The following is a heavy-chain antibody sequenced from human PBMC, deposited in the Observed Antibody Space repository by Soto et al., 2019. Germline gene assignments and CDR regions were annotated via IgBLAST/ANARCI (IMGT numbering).Heavy chain of an antibody. CDR2: LYHYGNP. CDR1: GGSIDDYS. Sequence: QLQLQESGSGLVKPSQTLSLTCAVSGGSIDDYSWSWIRQPPGKGLEWIGYLYHYGNPHYNASLRSRVTRSVCRSTLQLSLKLRSVTAADTAVYYCARDAGYGRLDYWGQGSLVTVS. CDR3: ARDAGYGRLDY. V-gene: IGHV4-30-2*01. J-gene: IGHJ4*02. D-gene: IGHD1-1*01.